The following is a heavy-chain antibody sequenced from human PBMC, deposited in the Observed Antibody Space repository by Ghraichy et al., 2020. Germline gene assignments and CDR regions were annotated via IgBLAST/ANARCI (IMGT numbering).Heavy chain of an antibody. CDR3: AKQSWFEAFDA. CDR2: VSGNGDIT. CDR1: GFIFSSYP. V-gene: IGHV3-23*01. J-gene: IGHJ3*01. D-gene: IGHD3-10*01. Sequence: ETLSLTCAASGFIFSSYPMSWVRQAPGKGLEWVSTVSGNGDITDYAHSVAGRFTISRDNSKNTLYLQMNSLRAEDTAFYYCAKQSWFEAFDAWGQGTMVTVSS.